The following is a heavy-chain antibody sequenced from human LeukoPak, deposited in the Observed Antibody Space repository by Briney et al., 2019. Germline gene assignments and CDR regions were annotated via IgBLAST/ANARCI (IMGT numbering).Heavy chain of an antibody. V-gene: IGHV4-34*01. CDR1: GGSFSGYY. D-gene: IGHD2-2*01. J-gene: IGHJ3*02. CDR2: INHSGST. Sequence: SSETLSLTCAVYGGSFSGYYWSWIRQPPGKGLEWIGEINHSGSTNYNPSLKSRVTISVDTCKNQFSLKLSSVTAADTAVYYCARRSIVVVPAVYAFDIWGQGTMVTVSS. CDR3: ARRSIVVVPAVYAFDI.